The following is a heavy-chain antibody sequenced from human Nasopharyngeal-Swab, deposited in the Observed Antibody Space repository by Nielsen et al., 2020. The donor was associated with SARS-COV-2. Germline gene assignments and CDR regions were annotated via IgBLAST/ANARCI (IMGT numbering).Heavy chain of an antibody. D-gene: IGHD3-16*02. V-gene: IGHV1-3*01. J-gene: IGHJ4*02. CDR2: INAGNGNT. Sequence: WVRQAPGQRLEWMGWINAGNGNTKYSQKFQGRVTITRDTSAGTAYMELSSLRSEDTAVYYCASGGAGGVIVTYYFDYWGQGTLVTVSS. CDR3: ASGGAGGVIVTYYFDY.